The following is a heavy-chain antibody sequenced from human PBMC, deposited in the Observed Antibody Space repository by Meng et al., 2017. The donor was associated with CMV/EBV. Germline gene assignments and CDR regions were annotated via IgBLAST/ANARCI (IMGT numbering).Heavy chain of an antibody. CDR3: AHSRITIFGVVPYYFDY. V-gene: IGHV2-5*02. J-gene: IGHJ4*02. D-gene: IGHD3-3*01. Sequence: QITLKESGPTLVKPTQTLRLTRTFSGFSLSTSGVGVGWIRQPPGKALEWLALIYWDDDKRYSPSLKSRLTITKDTSKNQVVLTMTNMDPVDTATYYCAHSRITIFGVVPYYFDYWGQGTLVTVSS. CDR1: GFSLSTSGVG. CDR2: IYWDDDK.